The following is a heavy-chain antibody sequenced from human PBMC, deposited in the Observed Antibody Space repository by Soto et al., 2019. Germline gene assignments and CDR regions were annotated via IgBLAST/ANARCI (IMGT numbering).Heavy chain of an antibody. V-gene: IGHV4-4*02. CDR1: GGSISSSNW. Sequence: PSETLSLTCAVSGGSISSSNWWSWARQPPGKGLEWIGEIYHSGSTNYNPSLKSRVTISVDKSKNQFSLKLSSVTAADTAVYYCARDPTIDYGGNSGLDYWGQGTLVTVSS. J-gene: IGHJ4*02. CDR2: IYHSGST. D-gene: IGHD4-17*01. CDR3: ARDPTIDYGGNSGLDY.